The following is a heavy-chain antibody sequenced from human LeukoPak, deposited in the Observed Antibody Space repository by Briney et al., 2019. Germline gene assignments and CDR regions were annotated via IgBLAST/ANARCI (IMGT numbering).Heavy chain of an antibody. V-gene: IGHV3-30*02. Sequence: GGSLRLSCAASGFTFSNNGMHWVRQTPGKGLEWVAFARYDESKTFYGDSVRGRFTISRDNSKNTLYLQMNSLTTDDSAVYYCAKARYSGSPALDFWGQGTLVTVSS. J-gene: IGHJ4*02. CDR3: AKARYSGSPALDF. D-gene: IGHD1-26*01. CDR2: ARYDESKT. CDR1: GFTFSNNG.